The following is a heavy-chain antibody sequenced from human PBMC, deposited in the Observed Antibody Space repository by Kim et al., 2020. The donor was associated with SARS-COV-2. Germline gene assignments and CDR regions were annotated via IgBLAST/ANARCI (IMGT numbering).Heavy chain of an antibody. Sequence: KYYSTSLKTRLTISKDTSKNQVVLTMTNMDPVDTATYYCARGYSSTWYDYWGQGTLVTVSS. CDR3: ARGYSSTWYDY. CDR2: K. D-gene: IGHD6-13*01. J-gene: IGHJ4*02. V-gene: IGHV2-70*01.